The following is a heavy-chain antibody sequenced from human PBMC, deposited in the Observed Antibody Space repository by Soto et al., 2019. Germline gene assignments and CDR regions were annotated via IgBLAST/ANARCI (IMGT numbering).Heavy chain of an antibody. V-gene: IGHV4-30-4*01. CDR3: ASSSPYGMDV. J-gene: IGHJ6*02. CDR1: CGSISSGYYY. CDR2: IYYSGNP. Sequence: SESLSLTCSVSCGSISSGYYYWSWIRQPPGKGLEWIGNIYYSGNPYYNPPPKSRLNISIDTSKNPFPLKGGSLTAADTAVYYWASSSPYGMDVWGQGTTVTVSS.